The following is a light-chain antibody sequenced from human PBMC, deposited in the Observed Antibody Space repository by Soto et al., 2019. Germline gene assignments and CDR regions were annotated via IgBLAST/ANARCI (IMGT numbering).Light chain of an antibody. CDR2: DAS. CDR1: QSISTS. V-gene: IGKV1-39*01. J-gene: IGKJ2*01. Sequence: DIQMTQSPSSLSASVGDRVTITCRASQSISTSLNCYQQKPGKAPTFLIYDASRLQSGVPSRFSGSGSGTDFTLTISSLQPEDFATYYCQQSYSTPRYTFGHGTKLEIK. CDR3: QQSYSTPRYT.